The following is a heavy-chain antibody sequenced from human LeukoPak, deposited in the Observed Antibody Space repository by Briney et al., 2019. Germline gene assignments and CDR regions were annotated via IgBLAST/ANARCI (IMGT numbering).Heavy chain of an antibody. Sequence: PGGSLRLSCAASGFTFSSYSMNWVRQAPGKGLEWVSSISSSSSYIYYADSVKGRFTISRDNAKNSLYLQMNSLRAEDTAVYYCARESEIGYDSSGYWADAFDIWGQGTMVTVSS. CDR1: GFTFSSYS. CDR3: ARESEIGYDSSGYWADAFDI. J-gene: IGHJ3*02. V-gene: IGHV3-21*01. CDR2: ISSSSSYI. D-gene: IGHD3-22*01.